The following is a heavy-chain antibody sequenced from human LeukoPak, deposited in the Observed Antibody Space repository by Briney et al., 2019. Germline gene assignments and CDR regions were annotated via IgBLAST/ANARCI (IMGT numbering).Heavy chain of an antibody. V-gene: IGHV4-39*01. CDR1: GGSICSGSYY. D-gene: IGHD6-19*01. J-gene: IGHJ4*02. CDR2: IYHSGST. CDR3: ARHVDSFEAVAGYYFDY. Sequence: SSQTLSLICTVSGGSICSGSYYWSWIRQPPGKGLEWIGSIYHSGSTYYNPSLKSRVTISVDTSKNQFSLKLSSVTAADTAVYYCARHVDSFEAVAGYYFDYWGQGTLVTVSS.